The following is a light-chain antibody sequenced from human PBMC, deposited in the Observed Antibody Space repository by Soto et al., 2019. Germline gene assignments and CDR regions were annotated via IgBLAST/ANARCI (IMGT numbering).Light chain of an antibody. CDR1: SSDVGGYNY. V-gene: IGLV2-14*01. J-gene: IGLJ1*01. Sequence: QSALTQPASVSGSPGQSITISCTGTSSDVGGYNYVSWYQQHPGKAPKLMIYDVSHRPSGVSYRFSGSKSGNTASLTISGHRAEVAADYYCSSYTSTSTQVFGTGTKVTVL. CDR3: SSYTSTSTQV. CDR2: DVS.